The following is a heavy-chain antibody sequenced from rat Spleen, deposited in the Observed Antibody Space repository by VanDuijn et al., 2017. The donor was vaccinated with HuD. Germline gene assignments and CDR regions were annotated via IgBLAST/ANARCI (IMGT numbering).Heavy chain of an antibody. J-gene: IGHJ1*01. Sequence: QVQLKESGPGLVQPSQTLSLTCTVSGFSLSSYTVSWVRQPPGKGLEWIAAISSGGNTYYNSALKSRLSISRDTSKSQVFLKMNSLQPEDTATYYCARRYYDGSYWYFDFWGPGTMVTVSS. CDR1: GFSLSSYT. D-gene: IGHD1-12*02. CDR3: ARRYYDGSYWYFDF. V-gene: IGHV2-6*01. CDR2: ISSGGNT.